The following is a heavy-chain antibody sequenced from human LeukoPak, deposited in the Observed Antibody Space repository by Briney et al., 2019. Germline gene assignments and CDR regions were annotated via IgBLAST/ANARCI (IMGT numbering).Heavy chain of an antibody. CDR2: IYSDESLI. D-gene: IGHD3-10*02. J-gene: IGHJ6*02. CDR3: GSYGLSGDGFLSYFYYGMDF. Sequence: GESLKISCTASGYTFSKYWFGWVRQTPGKGLEWRGFIYSDESLIRYSPSFEGQVTISADDSISPAYLQWSSLKASDTAIYYCGSYGLSGDGFLSYFYYGMDFWGQGTAVTVSS. CDR1: GYTFSKYW. V-gene: IGHV5-51*01.